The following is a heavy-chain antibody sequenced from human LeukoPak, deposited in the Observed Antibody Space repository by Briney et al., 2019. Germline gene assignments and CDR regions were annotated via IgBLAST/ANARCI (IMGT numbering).Heavy chain of an antibody. V-gene: IGHV3-21*01. CDR3: ARDHGLNWFDP. Sequence: GGSLRLSCTASGFTFGDYLMSWFRQAPGKGLEWVSSISSSSSYIYYADSVKGRFTISRDNAKNSLYLQMNSLRAKDTAVYYCARDHGLNWFDPWGQGTLVTVSS. D-gene: IGHD4-17*01. CDR2: ISSSSSYI. J-gene: IGHJ5*02. CDR1: GFTFGDYL.